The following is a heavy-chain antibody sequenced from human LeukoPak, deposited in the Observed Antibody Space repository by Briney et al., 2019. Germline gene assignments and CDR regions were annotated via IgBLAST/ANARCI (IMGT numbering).Heavy chain of an antibody. CDR1: GGSFSGYY. CDR3: ARMEYYDFWSGYLSTYYYGMDV. CDR2: INHSRST. V-gene: IGHV4-34*01. J-gene: IGHJ6*02. D-gene: IGHD3-3*01. Sequence: SETLSLTCAVYGGSFSGYYWSWIRQPPGKGLEWIGEINHSRSTNYNPSLKSRVTISVDTSKNQFSLKLSSVTAADTAVYYCARMEYYDFWSGYLSTYYYGMDVWGQGTTVTVSS.